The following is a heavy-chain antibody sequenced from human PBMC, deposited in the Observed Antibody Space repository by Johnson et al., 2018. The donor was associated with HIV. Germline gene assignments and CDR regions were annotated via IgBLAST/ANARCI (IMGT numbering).Heavy chain of an antibody. V-gene: IGHV3-30*04. CDR2: ISYDGSNK. D-gene: IGHD1-26*01. CDR3: ARTLKWELGLPDWDSFDI. J-gene: IGHJ3*02. Sequence: QVQLVESGGGVVQPGRSLILSCAASGFTFSSYPMHWVRQAPGKGLEWVTLISYDGSNKYYADSVKGRFTISRDNSKNTMYLQMNSLRAEDTALYYCARTLKWELGLPDWDSFDIWGQGTMVTVSA. CDR1: GFTFSSYP.